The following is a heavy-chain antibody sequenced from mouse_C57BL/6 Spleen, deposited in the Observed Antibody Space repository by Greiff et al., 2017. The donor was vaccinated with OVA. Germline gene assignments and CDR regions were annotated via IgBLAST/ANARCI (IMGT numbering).Heavy chain of an antibody. CDR1: GYTFTSYS. J-gene: IGHJ2*01. D-gene: IGHD2-4*01. Sequence: QVQLLQPGAGLVMPGASVKLSCKASGYTFTSYSMPWVQQTPGQGLEWIGEIDPSGSYTNYTQNFKGKFTFTVDKSYSTAYMQLSSRASEDSAVYYCARDGGLRLYWFDYWGQGTTLTVSS. V-gene: IGHV1-69*01. CDR3: ARDGGLRLYWFDY. CDR2: IDPSGSYT.